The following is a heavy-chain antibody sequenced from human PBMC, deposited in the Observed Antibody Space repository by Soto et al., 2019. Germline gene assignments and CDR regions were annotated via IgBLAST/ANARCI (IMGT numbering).Heavy chain of an antibody. D-gene: IGHD3-3*01. J-gene: IGHJ4*02. CDR2: ISDDGTNK. CDR1: GFTFSSYA. V-gene: IGHV3-30*04. CDR3: ARDCSYYGVFTEHYFDV. Sequence: QVQLVESGGGVVQPGRSLRLSCAASGFTFSSYAMHCVRQAPGKGLEWVAVISDDGTNKDYADSVKGRFTISRDKSKSTLDLQMDSLRPEDTAVYYCARDCSYYGVFTEHYFDVWGQGTLVSVSA.